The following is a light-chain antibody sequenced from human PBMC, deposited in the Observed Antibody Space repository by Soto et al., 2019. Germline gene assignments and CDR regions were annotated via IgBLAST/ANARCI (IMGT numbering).Light chain of an antibody. CDR3: QQRSNWLLT. Sequence: EIVLTQSPATLYLSPGERATLSCRASQRVSSYLACYQQKPGQAPRLLIYDASNRATGIPARFSGSGSGTDFTLTISSLEPEDFAVYYCQQRSNWLLTFGGGTKVEIK. CDR2: DAS. J-gene: IGKJ4*01. CDR1: QRVSSY. V-gene: IGKV3-11*01.